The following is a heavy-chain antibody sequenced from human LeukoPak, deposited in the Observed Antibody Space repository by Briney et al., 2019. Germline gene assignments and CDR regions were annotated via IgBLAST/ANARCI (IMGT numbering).Heavy chain of an antibody. J-gene: IGHJ6*03. Sequence: SETLSLTCTVSGGSISSSSYYWNWIRQPPGKGLEWIGEINHSGSTNYNPSLKSRVIISVDTSKNQISLKLSSVTAADTAVHYCARPGRVRGVIVDYYYYHYMDVWGKGTTVTVSS. D-gene: IGHD3-10*01. CDR1: GGSISSSSYY. CDR2: INHSGST. CDR3: ARPGRVRGVIVDYYYYHYMDV. V-gene: IGHV4-39*07.